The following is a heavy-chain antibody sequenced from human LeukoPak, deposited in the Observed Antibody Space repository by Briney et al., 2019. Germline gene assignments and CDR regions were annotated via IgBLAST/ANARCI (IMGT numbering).Heavy chain of an antibody. CDR2: ISAYNGNT. J-gene: IGHJ4*02. CDR3: ARSTVLGATRGYFDY. Sequence: EASVKVSCKASGYTFTSYGISWVRQAPGQGLEWMGWISAYNGNTNYAQKLQGRVTMTTDTSTSTAYMELRSLRSDDTAVYYCARSTVLGATRGYFDYWGQGTLVTVSS. V-gene: IGHV1-18*01. D-gene: IGHD1-26*01. CDR1: GYTFTSYG.